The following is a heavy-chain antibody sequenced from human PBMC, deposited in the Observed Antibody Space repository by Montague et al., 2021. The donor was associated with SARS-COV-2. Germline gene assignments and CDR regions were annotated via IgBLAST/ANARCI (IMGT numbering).Heavy chain of an antibody. V-gene: IGHV4-34*01. CDR2: ISHSEST. CDR1: GWWYCGAY. Sequence: SETLSLTCASLGWWYCGAYWKSIRLPPSHDPDSYGEISHSESTNYNPSLKSRVTISVDTSKNQFSLKLSSVTAADTAVYYCARVRYYGSGTSLGMDVWGQGTTVTVSS. CDR3: ARVRYYGSGTSLGMDV. D-gene: IGHD3-10*01. J-gene: IGHJ6*02.